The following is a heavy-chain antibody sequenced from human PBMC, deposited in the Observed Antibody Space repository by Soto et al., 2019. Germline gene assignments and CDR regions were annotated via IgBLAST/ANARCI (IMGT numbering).Heavy chain of an antibody. Sequence: GGSLRLSCAASGVTFTRYAITWVRQVPGEGLQWVSSISKSGDSTYYADSVKGRFTTSRDNSKNTLYLQMNSLRAEDTAIYYCAKGSFGFDYWGQGTLVTVSS. CDR3: AKGSFGFDY. J-gene: IGHJ4*02. CDR2: ISKSGDST. CDR1: GVTFTRYA. D-gene: IGHD3-10*01. V-gene: IGHV3-23*01.